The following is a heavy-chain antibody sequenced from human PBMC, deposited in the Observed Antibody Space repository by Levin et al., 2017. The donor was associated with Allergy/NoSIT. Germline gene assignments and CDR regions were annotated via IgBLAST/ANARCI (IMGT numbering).Heavy chain of an antibody. J-gene: IGHJ6*02. CDR3: ARGPRNPIWGMDV. CDR1: GGSISSYY. CDR2: IYYSGST. D-gene: IGHD3-10*01. V-gene: IGHV4-59*01. Sequence: SETLSLTCTVSGGSISSYYWSWIRQPPGKGLEWIGYIYYSGSTNYNPSLKSRVTISVDTSKNQFSLKLSSVTAADTAVYYCARGPRNPIWGMDVWGQGTTVTVSS.